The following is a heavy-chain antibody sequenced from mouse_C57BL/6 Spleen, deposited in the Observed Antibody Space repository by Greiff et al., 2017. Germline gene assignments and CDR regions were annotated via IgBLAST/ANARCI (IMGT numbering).Heavy chain of an antibody. V-gene: IGHV1-61*01. CDR2: IYPSDSET. J-gene: IGHJ3*01. Sequence: QVQLQQPGAELVRPGSSVKLSCKASGYTFTSYWMDWVKQRPGQGLEWIGNIYPSDSETHYNQKFKDKATLTVDKSSSTAYMQLSSLTSEDSAVYYCARRWQLRLPLFAYWGQGTLVTVSA. D-gene: IGHD3-2*02. CDR1: GYTFTSYW. CDR3: ARRWQLRLPLFAY.